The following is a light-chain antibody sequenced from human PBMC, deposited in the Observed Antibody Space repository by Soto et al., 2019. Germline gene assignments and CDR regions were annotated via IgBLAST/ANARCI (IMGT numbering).Light chain of an antibody. CDR2: EVI. J-gene: IGLJ2*01. CDR3: SSYAGSNNLV. Sequence: QSALTQPPSASGSPGQSVTISCTGTSSDVGGYNYVSWYQQHPGKAPKLMIYEVITRPSGVPDRFSGSKSGNTASLTVSGLQAEDEADYYCSSYAGSNNLVFGGGTQLTVL. V-gene: IGLV2-8*01. CDR1: SSDVGGYNY.